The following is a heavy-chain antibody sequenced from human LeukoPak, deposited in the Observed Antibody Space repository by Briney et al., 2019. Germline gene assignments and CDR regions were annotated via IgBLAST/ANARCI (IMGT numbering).Heavy chain of an antibody. Sequence: SQTLSLTCAISGDTFSNNGPAWNWLRQSPSRGLEWLGRTYYRSKLSYDFAVSVKSRITIDPDTSKNQFSLQLNSVTPDDTAVYYCARGKYSAFDIWGQGTMVTVSS. D-gene: IGHD2/OR15-2a*01. J-gene: IGHJ3*02. CDR2: TYYRSKLSY. CDR3: ARGKYSAFDI. CDR1: GDTFSNNGPA. V-gene: IGHV6-1*01.